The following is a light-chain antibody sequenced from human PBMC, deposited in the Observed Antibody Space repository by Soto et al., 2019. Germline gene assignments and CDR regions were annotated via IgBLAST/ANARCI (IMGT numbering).Light chain of an antibody. CDR1: QSVSSSY. Sequence: EIVLTQSPGTLSLSPGERATLSCRASQSVSSSYLAWYQQKPGQAPRLLIYGASSRATGIPDRFSGSGSGTDFTLTISRLEPEDFAVYSCQHYSSSPPITFGPGTRLEIK. J-gene: IGKJ5*01. CDR3: QHYSSSPPIT. V-gene: IGKV3-20*01. CDR2: GAS.